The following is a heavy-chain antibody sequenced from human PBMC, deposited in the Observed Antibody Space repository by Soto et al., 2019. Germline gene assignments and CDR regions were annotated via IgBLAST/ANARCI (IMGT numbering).Heavy chain of an antibody. Sequence: SETLSLTCTVSGASLSSGSYYWSWIRQPPGKGLEWIGYFYYTGTTKYNPSLESRVTISADTSKNQFSLNLTSVTAADTAVYYCARISYWVKDYWGQGALVIVSS. D-gene: IGHD2-8*02. CDR3: ARISYWVKDY. CDR1: GASLSSGSYY. V-gene: IGHV4-61*01. J-gene: IGHJ4*02. CDR2: FYYTGTT.